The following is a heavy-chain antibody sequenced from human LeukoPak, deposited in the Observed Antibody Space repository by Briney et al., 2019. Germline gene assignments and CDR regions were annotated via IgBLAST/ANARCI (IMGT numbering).Heavy chain of an antibody. Sequence: GGSLRLSCAASGFNFINYWMSWVRQAPGKGLEWVANIKQDGSEKYYVDSVKGRFTISRDNAKNSLYLQMNSLRAEDTALYYCAREYDIVANALDYWGQGTLVTVSS. CDR1: GFNFINYW. CDR3: AREYDIVANALDY. CDR2: IKQDGSEK. D-gene: IGHD5-12*01. J-gene: IGHJ4*02. V-gene: IGHV3-7*03.